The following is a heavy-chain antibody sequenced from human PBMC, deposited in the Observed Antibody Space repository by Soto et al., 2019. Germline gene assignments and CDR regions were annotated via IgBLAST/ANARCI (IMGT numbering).Heavy chain of an antibody. Sequence: EVQLVESGGGLVQPGGSLRLSCAASGFTFSYYGMSWVRQAPGQGLEWVANIKKDGSEKYYVDSVKGRFTISRDNAKNSMYLQMSSLRDGDTAVYFCVRGRTGMDVWGQGTTVTVSS. CDR1: GFTFSYYG. J-gene: IGHJ6*02. V-gene: IGHV3-7*05. CDR2: IKKDGSEK. CDR3: VRGRTGMDV.